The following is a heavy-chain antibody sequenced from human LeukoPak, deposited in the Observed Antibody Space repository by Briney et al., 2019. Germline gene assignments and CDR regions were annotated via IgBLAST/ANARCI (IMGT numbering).Heavy chain of an antibody. Sequence: AGGSLKIPFKGLGYSFTSYWNGWVRQMPGKGLGWMVIIYSGDSDTRYSPSFQGQVTISADKAISTAYLQWSSLKASDNAMYYCAAGRYCSSSSCPGAYYYYYGMDVWGQGTTVTVSS. J-gene: IGHJ6*02. V-gene: IGHV5-51*01. CDR2: IYSGDSDT. CDR1: GYSFTSYW. D-gene: IGHD2-2*01. CDR3: AAGRYCSSSSCPGAYYYYYGMDV.